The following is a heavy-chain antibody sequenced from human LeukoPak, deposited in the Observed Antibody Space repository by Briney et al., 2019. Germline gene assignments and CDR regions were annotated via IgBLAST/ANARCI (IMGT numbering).Heavy chain of an antibody. V-gene: IGHV4-34*01. Sequence: SETLSLTCAVYGGSFSGYYWSWIRQPPEKGLEWIGEVNHSGSTNYNPSLKSRVTISVDTSKNQFSLKLSSVTAADTAVYYCASDSSSSGRGNWGQGTLVTVSS. D-gene: IGHD6-13*01. CDR1: GGSFSGYY. CDR3: ASDSSSSGRGN. J-gene: IGHJ4*02. CDR2: VNHSGST.